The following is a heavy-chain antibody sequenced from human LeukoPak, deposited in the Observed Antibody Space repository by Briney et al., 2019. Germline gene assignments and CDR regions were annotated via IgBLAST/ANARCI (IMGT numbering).Heavy chain of an antibody. Sequence: GGSLRLSCAGSGFTFSSDSMNWVRQAPGKGLEWISYISSSSSTIYYADSVKGRFIISRDNAKNSLYLQMNSLRDEDTAVYYCARDFGWRFDYWGQGTLVTVSS. J-gene: IGHJ4*02. CDR1: GFTFSSDS. D-gene: IGHD3-16*01. CDR3: ARDFGWRFDY. CDR2: ISSSSSTI. V-gene: IGHV3-48*02.